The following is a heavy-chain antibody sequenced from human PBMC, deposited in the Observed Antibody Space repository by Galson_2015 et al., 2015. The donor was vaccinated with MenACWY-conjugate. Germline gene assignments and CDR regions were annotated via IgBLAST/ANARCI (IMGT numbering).Heavy chain of an antibody. J-gene: IGHJ4*02. CDR2: IKSDGSST. Sequence: SLRLSCAASGFTFSSYWMHWVRQAPGKGLVWVSRIKSDGSSTSYADSVKGRFTISRDSAKSTLYLQMNSLRVEDTAVYYCARGHPLTATTLFDYWGQGTLVTVSS. V-gene: IGHV3-74*01. CDR1: GFTFSSYW. CDR3: ARGHPLTATTLFDY. D-gene: IGHD5-24*01.